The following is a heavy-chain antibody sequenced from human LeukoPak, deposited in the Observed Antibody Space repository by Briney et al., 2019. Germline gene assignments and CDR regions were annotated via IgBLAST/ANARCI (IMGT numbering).Heavy chain of an antibody. D-gene: IGHD6-13*01. CDR2: IIPILGIA. Sequence: SVKVSCKASGGTFSSYAISWVRQAPGQGLEWMGRIIPILGIANYAQRFQGRVTITADKSTSTAYMELSSLRSEDTAVYYCARGAAAGRSWFDPWGQGTLVTVSS. CDR3: ARGAAAGRSWFDP. J-gene: IGHJ5*02. V-gene: IGHV1-69*04. CDR1: GGTFSSYA.